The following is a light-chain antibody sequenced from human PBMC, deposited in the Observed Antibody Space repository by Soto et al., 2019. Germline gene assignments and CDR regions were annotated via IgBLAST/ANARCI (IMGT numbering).Light chain of an antibody. J-gene: IGKJ2*01. V-gene: IGKV1-5*03. CDR3: KQYNSYPWYT. Sequence: DIQMTQSPSTLSASVGDRVTITCRASQSISSWLAWYQQKPGKAPKLLIYKASSLESGDPSRFSGSGSGTEFTLTISSLQPDDFATYYCKQYNSYPWYTFGQGTKLEIK. CDR1: QSISSW. CDR2: KAS.